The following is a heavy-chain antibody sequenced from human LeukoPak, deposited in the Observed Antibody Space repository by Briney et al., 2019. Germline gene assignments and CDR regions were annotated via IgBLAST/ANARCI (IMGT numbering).Heavy chain of an antibody. V-gene: IGHV3-30*02. D-gene: IGHD2-8*01. CDR1: GFTFSSYG. J-gene: IGHJ4*02. CDR2: IWYDGSNK. Sequence: PGGSLRLSCAASGFTFSSYGMHWVRQAPGKGLEWVAFIWYDGSNKYYADSVKGRFTISRDNSRNTLYLQMNSLRAEDTAVYYCAKDFDCTNGVCYMGDFDYWGQGTLVTVSS. CDR3: AKDFDCTNGVCYMGDFDY.